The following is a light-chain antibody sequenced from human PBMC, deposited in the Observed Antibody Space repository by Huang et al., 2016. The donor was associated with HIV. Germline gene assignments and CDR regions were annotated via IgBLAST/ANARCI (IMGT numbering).Light chain of an antibody. V-gene: IGKV3-15*01. J-gene: IGKJ4*01. CDR2: GAS. CDR1: QTVTKH. Sequence: MTQSPAILSVSPGERASLSCRTSQTVTKHLAWYQHRPGQGPRVLIYGASTRAAGVPARFSGSGSGTDFTLTISSLQSEDFGIYYCHQYDIWPPAFGGGTRVEVK. CDR3: HQYDIWPPA.